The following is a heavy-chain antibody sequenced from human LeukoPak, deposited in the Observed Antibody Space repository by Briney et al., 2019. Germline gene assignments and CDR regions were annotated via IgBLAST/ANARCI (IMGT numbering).Heavy chain of an antibody. J-gene: IGHJ2*01. CDR2: ISYDGSNK. V-gene: IGHV3-30*18. CDR3: AKDQGRRWLEHWYFDL. D-gene: IGHD6-19*01. Sequence: GGSLRLSCAASGFTFSSYGMHWVRQAPGKGLEWVAVISYDGSNKYYTDSVKGRFTISRDNSNNTLYLQMNSLRAEDTAVYYCAKDQGRRWLEHWYFDLWGRGTLVTVSS. CDR1: GFTFSSYG.